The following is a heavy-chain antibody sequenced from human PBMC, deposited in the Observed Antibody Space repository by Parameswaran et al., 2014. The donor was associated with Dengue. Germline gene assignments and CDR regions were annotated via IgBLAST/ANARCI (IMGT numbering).Heavy chain of an antibody. CDR3: ARASSSRNYYYYGMDV. V-gene: IGHV1-8*01. CDR2: MNPNSGNT. Sequence: WVRQAPGQGLEWMGWMNPNSGNTGYAQKFQGRVTMTRNTSISTAYMELSSLRSEDTAVYYCARASSSRNYYYYGMDVWGQGTTVTVSS. J-gene: IGHJ6*02. D-gene: IGHD6-6*01.